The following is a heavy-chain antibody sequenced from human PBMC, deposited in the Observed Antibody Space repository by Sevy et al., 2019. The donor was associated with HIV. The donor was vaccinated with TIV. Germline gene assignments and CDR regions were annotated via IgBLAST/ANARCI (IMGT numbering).Heavy chain of an antibody. CDR3: ITDPAYRGYDEEVINYYFYGMDV. CDR2: IKSEFDGGAI. Sequence: GGSLRLSCTASGFTFSSAWMSWVRQAPGKGLEWVGRIKSEFDGGAIDYAAPVKGRFSISREDSKKTVYLQMNSLKTEDTAVYYCITDPAYRGYDEEVINYYFYGMDVWAQGTTVTVSS. CDR1: GFTFSSAW. D-gene: IGHD5-12*01. V-gene: IGHV3-15*01. J-gene: IGHJ6*02.